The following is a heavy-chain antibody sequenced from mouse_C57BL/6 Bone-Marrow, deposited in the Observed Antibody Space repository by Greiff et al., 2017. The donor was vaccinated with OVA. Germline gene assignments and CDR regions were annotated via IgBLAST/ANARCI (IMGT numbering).Heavy chain of an antibody. V-gene: IGHV1-64*01. CDR3: ARLEDGPRVWFAY. Sequence: VQLQQPGAELVKPGASVKLSCKASGYTFTSYWMHWVKQRPGQGLEWIGMIHPNSGSTNYNEKFKSKATLTVDKSSSTAYMQLSSLTSEDSAVYYGARLEDGPRVWFAYWGQGTLVTVSA. D-gene: IGHD2-3*01. J-gene: IGHJ3*01. CDR1: GYTFTSYW. CDR2: IHPNSGST.